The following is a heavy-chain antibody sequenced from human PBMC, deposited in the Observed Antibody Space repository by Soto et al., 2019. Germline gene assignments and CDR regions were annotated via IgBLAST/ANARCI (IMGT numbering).Heavy chain of an antibody. CDR2: ISSSGSTI. V-gene: IGHV3-11*01. J-gene: IGHJ6*02. Sequence: QVQLVESGGGLVKPGGSLRLSCAASGFTFSDYYMSWIRQAPGKGLEWVSYISSSGSTIYYADSVKGRFTISRDNAKNSRYLQMNSLRAEDTAVYYCARLDGNDYDSSGYYYYYYGMDVWGQGTTVTVSS. CDR1: GFTFSDYY. CDR3: ARLDGNDYDSSGYYYYYYGMDV. D-gene: IGHD3-22*01.